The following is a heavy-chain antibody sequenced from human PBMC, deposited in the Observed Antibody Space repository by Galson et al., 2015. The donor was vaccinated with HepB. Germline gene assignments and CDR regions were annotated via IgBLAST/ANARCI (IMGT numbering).Heavy chain of an antibody. CDR3: AKNRQWLVLVPRYGAAFDI. CDR2: ISGSGGST. Sequence: SLRLSCAASGFTFSSYAMSWVRQAPGKGLEWVSAISGSGGSTYYADSVKGRFTISRDNSKNTLYLQMNGLRAEDTAVYYCAKNRQWLVLVPRYGAAFDIWGQGTMVTVSS. V-gene: IGHV3-23*01. CDR1: GFTFSSYA. D-gene: IGHD6-19*01. J-gene: IGHJ3*02.